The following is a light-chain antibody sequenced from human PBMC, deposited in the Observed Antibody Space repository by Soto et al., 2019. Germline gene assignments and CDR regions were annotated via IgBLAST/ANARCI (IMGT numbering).Light chain of an antibody. J-gene: IGKJ4*01. CDR3: HQYYSYPPT. V-gene: IGKV1-8*01. CDR1: QGISSY. Sequence: AIRMTPSPSSLSASTGDRVTITCRASQGISSYLAWYQQKPGKAPKLLIYAASTLQSGVPSRFSGSGSWTDFTLTISGLQSEDFATYYCHQYYSYPPTFGGGTKVEIK. CDR2: AAS.